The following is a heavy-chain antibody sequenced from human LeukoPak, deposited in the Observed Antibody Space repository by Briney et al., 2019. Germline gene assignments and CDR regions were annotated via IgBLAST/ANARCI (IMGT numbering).Heavy chain of an antibody. Sequence: KASETLSLTCTVSGGSISSGSYYWSWIRQPAGKGLEWIGRIYTSGSTNYNPSLKSRVTISVDTSKNQFSLKLSSVTAADTAVYYCARGETTVVKGGWFDPWGQGTLVTVSS. CDR1: GGSISSGSYY. V-gene: IGHV4-61*02. CDR3: ARGETTVVKGGWFDP. J-gene: IGHJ5*02. CDR2: IYTSGST. D-gene: IGHD4-23*01.